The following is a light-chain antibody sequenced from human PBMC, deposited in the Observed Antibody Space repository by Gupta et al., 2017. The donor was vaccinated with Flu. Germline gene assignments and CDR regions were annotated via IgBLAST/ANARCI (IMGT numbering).Light chain of an antibody. Sequence: PLTPGGPASISWKSSKSLLHRNGHNFSEGYRQKPGQTHPLGIYLGSKRACGVPERFSGRGSVRDFTLKSSRGEARDVGVAYITQDLQTWKFGQGTKGEIK. J-gene: IGKJ1*01. CDR1: KSLLHRNGHNF. CDR3: TQDLQTWK. V-gene: IGKV2-28*01. CDR2: LGS.